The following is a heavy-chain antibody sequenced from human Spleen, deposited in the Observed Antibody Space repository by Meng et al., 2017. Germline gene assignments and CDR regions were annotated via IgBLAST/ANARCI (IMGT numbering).Heavy chain of an antibody. CDR3: ARDTVTYCGGDCFFDY. CDR2: IWYDGSNK. Sequence: GESLKISCAASGFTFDDYGMSWVRQAPGKGLEWVAVIWYDGSNKYYADSVKGRFTISRDNSKNTLYLQMNSLRAEDTAVYYCARDTVTYCGGDCFFDYWGQGTLVTVSS. V-gene: IGHV3-33*08. J-gene: IGHJ4*02. CDR1: GFTFDDYG. D-gene: IGHD2-21*02.